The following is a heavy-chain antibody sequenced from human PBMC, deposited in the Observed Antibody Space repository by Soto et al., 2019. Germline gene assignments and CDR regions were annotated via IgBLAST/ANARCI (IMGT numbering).Heavy chain of an antibody. D-gene: IGHD5-18*01. CDR3: AREDKSYGCDY. CDR2: ISYSGST. Sequence: QVQLQESGPGLVKHSQTLSLACTVSGGSISSGGYYWNWVRQHPGRGLEWIGSISYSGSTYYNPSLSSRVTIPGDTSNNHFSLKLSSVTAADTAMYYCAREDKSYGCDYWGQGTLVTVSS. CDR1: GGSISSGGYY. V-gene: IGHV4-31*03. J-gene: IGHJ4*02.